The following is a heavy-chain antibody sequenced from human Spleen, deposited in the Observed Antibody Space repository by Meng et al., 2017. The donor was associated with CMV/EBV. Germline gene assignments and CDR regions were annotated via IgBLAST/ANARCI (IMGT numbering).Heavy chain of an antibody. CDR3: ARDQQLIPAEYFQH. CDR1: GYTFTSYG. V-gene: IGHV1-18*01. J-gene: IGHJ1*01. CDR2: ISAYNGNT. D-gene: IGHD6-13*01. Sequence: QVQMMQSGAELKKPWASVKVSCKASGYTFTSYGMSWLRQAPGQGLEWMGWISAYNGNTIYAQKVQGRVTMTTDASTNTAYLELRSLRSDDTAVYYCARDQQLIPAEYFQHWGPGTLVTVSS.